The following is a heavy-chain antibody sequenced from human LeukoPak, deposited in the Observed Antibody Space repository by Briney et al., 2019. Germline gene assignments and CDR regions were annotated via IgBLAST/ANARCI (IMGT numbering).Heavy chain of an antibody. CDR3: AREKSSTSFDY. CDR2: IIPIFGTA. Sequence: SVKVSCKASGGTFSSYAISWVRQAPGQGLEWIGGIIPIFGTANYAQKFKGRVTITADESTSTAYMKLRSLRSEATAVYYCAREKSSTSFDYWGEGTLVTVSS. D-gene: IGHD2-2*01. V-gene: IGHV1-69*13. J-gene: IGHJ4*02. CDR1: GGTFSSYA.